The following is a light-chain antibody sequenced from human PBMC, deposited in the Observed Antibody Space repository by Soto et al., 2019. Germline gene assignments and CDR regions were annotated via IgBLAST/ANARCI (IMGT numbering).Light chain of an antibody. Sequence: EIVLTQSPGTLSLSPGERATLSCRASQSVSDMYLAWYQQKPGQAPMLLIHASNMATAIPYRFSGSGSGTDFTLTISRLEPEDFGVYYCQHYGTSALFGPGTKVEIK. CDR3: QHYGTSAL. CDR2: AS. J-gene: IGKJ3*01. CDR1: QSVSDMY. V-gene: IGKV3-20*01.